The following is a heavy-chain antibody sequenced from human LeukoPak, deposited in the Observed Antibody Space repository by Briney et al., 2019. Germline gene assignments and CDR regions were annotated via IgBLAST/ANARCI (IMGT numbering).Heavy chain of an antibody. CDR1: GFTLRRYS. D-gene: IGHD3-9*01. CDR3: SGDPGLTGFDY. Sequence: GGSLRLSCAASGFTLRRYSMNWVRQAPGKGLEWVSSISRSSSYIYYADSVKGRFTISRDNANNSLYLQMNSLRAEDTVVYYCSGDPGLTGFDYGGQGTLVTVSS. V-gene: IGHV3-21*01. J-gene: IGHJ4*02. CDR2: ISRSSSYI.